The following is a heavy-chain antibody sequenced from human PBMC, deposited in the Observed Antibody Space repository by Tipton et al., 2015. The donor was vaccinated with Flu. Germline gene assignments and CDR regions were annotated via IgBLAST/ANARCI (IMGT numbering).Heavy chain of an antibody. CDR2: ISSGGSET. D-gene: IGHD3-22*01. J-gene: IGHJ4*02. V-gene: IGHV3-48*03. Sequence: SLRLSCATSGFTFSAYGMNWVRQAPGQGLEWLSYISSGGSETYYVDSAKGRFSISRDNAKNSLFLQMNSLRADDTALYYCARVWVNSGCYYAVGWGQGALVTVSS. CDR1: GFTFSAYG. CDR3: ARVWVNSGCYYAVG.